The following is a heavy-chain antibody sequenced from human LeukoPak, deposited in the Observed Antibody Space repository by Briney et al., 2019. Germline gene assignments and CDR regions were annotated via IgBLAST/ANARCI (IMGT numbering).Heavy chain of an antibody. CDR3: AKDKMVRGVILNWFDP. CDR2: ISWNSGSI. D-gene: IGHD3-10*01. V-gene: IGHV3-9*01. J-gene: IGHJ5*02. Sequence: LSLTCTVSGGSISSYYWSWIRQPPGKGLEWVSGISWNSGSIGYADSVKGRFTISRDNAKNSLYLQMNSLRAEDTALYYCAKDKMVRGVILNWFDPWGQGTLVTVSS. CDR1: GGSISSYY.